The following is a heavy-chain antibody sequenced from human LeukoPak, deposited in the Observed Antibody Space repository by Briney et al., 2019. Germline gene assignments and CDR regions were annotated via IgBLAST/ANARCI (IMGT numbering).Heavy chain of an antibody. CDR3: ARSHWNYFAFDI. Sequence: GGSLRLSCAASGFTFSSYAMSWVRQAPGRGLEWVSAISGSGGSTYYADSVKGRFTISRDNSKNTLYLQMNSLRAEDTAVYYCARSHWNYFAFDIWGQGTMVTVSS. CDR1: GFTFSSYA. V-gene: IGHV3-23*01. D-gene: IGHD1-7*01. CDR2: ISGSGGST. J-gene: IGHJ3*02.